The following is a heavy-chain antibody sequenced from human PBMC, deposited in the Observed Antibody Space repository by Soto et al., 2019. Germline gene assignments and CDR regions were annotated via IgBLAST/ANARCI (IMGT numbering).Heavy chain of an antibody. V-gene: IGHV6-1*01. CDR1: GDSVSSNSAA. Sequence: KQSQTLSLTCAISGDSVSSNSAAWNWIRQSPSRGLEWLGRTYYRSKWYNDYAVSVKSRITINPDTSKNQFSLQLNSVTPEDTAVYYCASLAVRAAGGDYYYYGMDVWGQGTTVSVSS. CDR2: TYYRSKWYN. CDR3: ASLAVRAAGGDYYYYGMDV. D-gene: IGHD6-13*01. J-gene: IGHJ6*02.